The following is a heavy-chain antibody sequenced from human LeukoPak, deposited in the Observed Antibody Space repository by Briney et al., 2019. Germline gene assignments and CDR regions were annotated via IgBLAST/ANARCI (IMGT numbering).Heavy chain of an antibody. CDR3: ARAYDYVWGSYPLFDY. CDR1: GGSISSGSYY. V-gene: IGHV4-61*02. Sequence: PSETLSLTCTVSGGSISSGSYYWSRIRQPAGKGLEWIGRIYTSGSTNYNPSLKSRVTISVDTSKNQFSLKLSSVTAADTAVYYCARAYDYVWGSYPLFDYWGQGTLVTVSS. J-gene: IGHJ4*02. D-gene: IGHD3-16*02. CDR2: IYTSGST.